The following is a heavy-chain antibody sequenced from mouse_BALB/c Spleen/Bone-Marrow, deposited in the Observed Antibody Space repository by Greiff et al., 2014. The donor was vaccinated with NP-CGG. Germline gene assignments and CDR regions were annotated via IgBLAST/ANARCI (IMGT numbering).Heavy chain of an antibody. D-gene: IGHD2-3*01. CDR3: ARHEDGYYDAMDY. CDR2: ISSGGGST. J-gene: IGHJ4*01. Sequence: QLKEAGGGLVKAGGALKISCAASGFAFSSYDMSWGCQTPGKRVGGVAYISSGGGSTYYPDTVKGRFTISRDNAKNTLYLQTSSLKSEDTAMYYCARHEDGYYDAMDYWGQGTSVTVSS. V-gene: IGHV5-12-1*01. CDR1: GFAFSSYD.